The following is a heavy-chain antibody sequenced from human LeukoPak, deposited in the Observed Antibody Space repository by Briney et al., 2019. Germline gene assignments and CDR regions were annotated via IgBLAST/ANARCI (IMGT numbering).Heavy chain of an antibody. Sequence: ASVKVSCKASGYSFTGYYIHWVRQAPGQGLEWMGGINPNSGGTDYAQKFQGWVTMTRDTSISTAYMELSRLRSDDTAVYYCARDIAAAGTAYYYYGMDVWGQGTTVTVSS. CDR3: ARDIAAAGTAYYYYGMDV. CDR1: GYSFTGYY. J-gene: IGHJ6*02. V-gene: IGHV1-2*04. D-gene: IGHD6-13*01. CDR2: INPNSGGT.